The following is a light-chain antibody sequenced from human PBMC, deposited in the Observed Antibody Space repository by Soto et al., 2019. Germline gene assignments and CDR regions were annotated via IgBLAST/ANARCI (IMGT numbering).Light chain of an antibody. V-gene: IGKV3-11*01. J-gene: IGKJ4*01. CDR3: QQRTNWQT. Sequence: EIVVTQSPATLSLSPGERTTLSCRASESVSGYLAWYQQKPGQAPRLLMYDTSNRATGTPARFSGSGSGTDFTLTISSLEPEDFAIYYCQQRTNWQTFGGGTTVDIK. CDR2: DTS. CDR1: ESVSGY.